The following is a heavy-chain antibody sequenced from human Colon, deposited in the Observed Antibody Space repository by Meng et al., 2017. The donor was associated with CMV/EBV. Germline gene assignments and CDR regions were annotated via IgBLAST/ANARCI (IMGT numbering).Heavy chain of an antibody. CDR1: GFTFSSFG. CDR3: AKDGGVPDIMYFAFDV. V-gene: IGHV3-30*02. D-gene: IGHD3-16*01. Sequence: GGSLRLSCTASGFTFSSFGMHWVRQAPGKGLEWVAFFRFDGINRSYADSVKGRFTISRDTSKNMLYLQMNSLRAEDTALYYCAKDGGVPDIMYFAFDVWGLGTMVTVSS. CDR2: FRFDGINR. J-gene: IGHJ3*01.